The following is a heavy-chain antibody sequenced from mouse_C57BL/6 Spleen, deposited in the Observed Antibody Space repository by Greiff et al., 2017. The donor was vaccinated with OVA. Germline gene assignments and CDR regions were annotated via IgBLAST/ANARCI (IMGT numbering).Heavy chain of an antibody. V-gene: IGHV1-52*01. D-gene: IGHD3-2*02. CDR1: GYTFTSYW. CDR3: ARGLRLRYFDY. CDR2: IDPSDSET. J-gene: IGHJ2*01. Sequence: VQLQQPGAELVRPGSSVKLSCKASGYTFTSYWMHWVKQRPIQGLEWIGNIDPSDSETHYNQKFKDKATLTVDKSSSTAYMQLSSLTSEDSAVYYCARGLRLRYFDYWGQGTTLTVSS.